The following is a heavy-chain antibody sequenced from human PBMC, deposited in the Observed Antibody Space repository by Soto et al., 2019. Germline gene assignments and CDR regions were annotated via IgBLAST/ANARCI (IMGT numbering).Heavy chain of an antibody. CDR2: IYHSGST. J-gene: IGHJ6*02. CDR1: GGSISSGGYS. D-gene: IGHD6-6*01. Sequence: QLQLQESGSGLVKPSQTLSLTCAVSGGSISSGGYSWSWIRQPPGKGLEWIGYIYHSGSTYYNPSLKSRVTISVDRSKNQFSLKLSSVTAAGTAVYYWAREAEYSSSRGYYDGMDVWGQGTTVTVSS. V-gene: IGHV4-30-2*01. CDR3: AREAEYSSSRGYYDGMDV.